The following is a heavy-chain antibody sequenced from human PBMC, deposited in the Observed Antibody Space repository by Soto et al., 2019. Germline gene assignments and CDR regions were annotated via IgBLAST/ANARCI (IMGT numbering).Heavy chain of an antibody. CDR1: GYTFSRNG. CDR3: ASERFCSSDSCVLYPHDYFGMDV. CDR2: ISAYNVNT. J-gene: IGHJ6*02. D-gene: IGHD2-15*01. V-gene: IGHV1-18*01. Sequence: GAAVKAFCKASGYTFSRNGISWVRQAPGQGLEWMGWISAYNVNTNYAKKLEGRVTMTTSTSTTTAYRELMSLTADDTAVYYCASERFCSSDSCVLYPHDYFGMDVWG.